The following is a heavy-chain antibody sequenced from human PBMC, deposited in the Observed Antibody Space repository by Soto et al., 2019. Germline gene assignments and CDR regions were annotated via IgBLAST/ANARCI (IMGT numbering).Heavy chain of an antibody. CDR3: AKDRSSTLWFGEPNYFDY. Sequence: PGGSLRLSCAASGFTFSSYGMHWVRQAPGKGLEWVAVISYDGSNKYYADSVKGRFTISRDNSKNTLYLQMNSLRAEDTAVYYCAKDRSSTLWFGEPNYFDYWGQGTLVTVSS. CDR1: GFTFSSYG. J-gene: IGHJ4*02. V-gene: IGHV3-30*18. CDR2: ISYDGSNK. D-gene: IGHD3-10*01.